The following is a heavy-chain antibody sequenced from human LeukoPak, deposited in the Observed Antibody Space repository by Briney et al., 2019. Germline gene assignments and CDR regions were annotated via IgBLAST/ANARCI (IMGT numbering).Heavy chain of an antibody. CDR2: INPNSGGT. CDR3: AKCGDFIAASYNWCDP. J-gene: IGHJ5*02. CDR1: GYTFTDYY. Sequence: GASVKVSCKASGYTFTDYYMHWVRQAPGQGLEWMGRINPNSGGTKNEQKFQGRVTMTRDTSISTAYMELNRLTSDDTAVYYCAKCGDFIAASYNWCDPWGRGTLVTVSS. V-gene: IGHV1-2*06. D-gene: IGHD6-13*01.